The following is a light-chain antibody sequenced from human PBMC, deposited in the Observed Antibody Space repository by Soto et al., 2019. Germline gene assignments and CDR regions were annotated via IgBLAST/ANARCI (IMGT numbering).Light chain of an antibody. CDR3: KQYGISPPT. J-gene: IGKJ2*01. V-gene: IGKV3-20*01. CDR1: QSVPNSY. Sequence: EVMLTQSPDTLSLSPGQRATLSCRASQSVPNSYLAWYQQKLGQPPRLLIYGASTRVAGIPDRFSGRGSGTDFTLTVSRLEPGDFAVYYCKQYGISPPTFGQGTNLEIK. CDR2: GAS.